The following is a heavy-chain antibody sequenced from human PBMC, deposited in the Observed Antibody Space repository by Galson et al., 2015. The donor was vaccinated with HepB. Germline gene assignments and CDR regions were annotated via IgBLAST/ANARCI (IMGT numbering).Heavy chain of an antibody. CDR3: ASEEMRGYYFDY. CDR2: IIPIFGTA. J-gene: IGHJ4*02. CDR1: GGTFSSYA. Sequence: SVKVSCKASGGTFSSYAISWVRQAPGQGLEWMGGIIPIFGTANYAQKFQGRVTITADESTSTAYMELSSLRSEGTAVYYCASEEMRGYYFDYWGQGTLVTVSS. V-gene: IGHV1-69*13. D-gene: IGHD5-24*01.